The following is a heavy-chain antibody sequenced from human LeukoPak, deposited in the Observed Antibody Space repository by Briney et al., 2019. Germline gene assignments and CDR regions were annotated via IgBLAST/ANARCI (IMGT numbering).Heavy chain of an antibody. V-gene: IGHV3-30*03. D-gene: IGHD2-21*02. CDR2: ISYDGSNK. CDR1: GFTFSSYG. Sequence: PGGSLRLSCAASGFTFSSYGMHWVRQAPGKGLEWVAVISYDGSNKYYADSVKGRFTISRDNSKNTLYLQMNSLRAEDTAVYYCARRLAYCGGDCYSSFRGHDYYYYGMDVWGQGTTVTVSS. CDR3: ARRLAYCGGDCYSSFRGHDYYYYGMDV. J-gene: IGHJ6*02.